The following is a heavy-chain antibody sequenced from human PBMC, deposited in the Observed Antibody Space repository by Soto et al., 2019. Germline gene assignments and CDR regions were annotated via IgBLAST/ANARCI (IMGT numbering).Heavy chain of an antibody. Sequence: QVQLVQSGAEVKKPGSSVKVSCTASGGTFSSYTISWVRQAPGQGLEWMGRIIPILGIANYAQKFQGRVTITADKSTSTAYMELSSLRSEDTAVYYCARGGDKSLFDPWGQGTLVTVSS. V-gene: IGHV1-69*02. CDR3: ARGGDKSLFDP. J-gene: IGHJ5*02. D-gene: IGHD3-10*01. CDR2: IIPILGIA. CDR1: GGTFSSYT.